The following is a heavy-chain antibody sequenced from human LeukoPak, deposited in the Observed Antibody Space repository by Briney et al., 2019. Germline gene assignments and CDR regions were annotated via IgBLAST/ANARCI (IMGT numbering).Heavy chain of an antibody. Sequence: GASVTVTFKSSAYTFTYYYMHWVRQAPGQGLEWLGIINPSSGSKSYSQKFEGGVTMTRDTSTSTVYMEVSSLRSDETAVYYCARDGTGSSGSYFDYWGQGTQVT. CDR3: ARDGTGSSGSYFDY. D-gene: IGHD1-26*01. CDR1: AYTFTYYY. J-gene: IGHJ4*02. V-gene: IGHV1-46*01. CDR2: INPSSGSK.